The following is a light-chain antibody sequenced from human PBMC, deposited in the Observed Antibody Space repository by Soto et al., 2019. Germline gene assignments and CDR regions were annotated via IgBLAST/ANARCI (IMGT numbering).Light chain of an antibody. V-gene: IGLV1-44*01. CDR2: TNS. CDR3: AAWDDSLNGHVV. Sequence: QSVLTQPPSASGTPGQRVTISCSGSSSNIGSNTVNCYQQLPGTAPKLLIYTNSQRPSGVPDRFSGSKSGTSASLAISGLQSEDEADYYCAAWDDSLNGHVVFGGGTKLTVL. CDR1: SSNIGSNT. J-gene: IGLJ2*01.